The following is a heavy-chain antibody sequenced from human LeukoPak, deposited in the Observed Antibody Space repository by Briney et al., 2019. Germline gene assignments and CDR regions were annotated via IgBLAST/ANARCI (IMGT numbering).Heavy chain of an antibody. CDR2: ISYDGSNK. D-gene: IGHD5-18*01. Sequence: GGSLRLSCAASGSTFSSYAMHWVRQAPGKGLEWVAVISYDGSNKYYADSVKGRFTISRDNSKNTLYLQMNSLRAEDTAVYYCARDFSDTAMANYWGQGTLVTVSS. CDR3: ARDFSDTAMANY. CDR1: GSTFSSYA. V-gene: IGHV3-30*04. J-gene: IGHJ4*02.